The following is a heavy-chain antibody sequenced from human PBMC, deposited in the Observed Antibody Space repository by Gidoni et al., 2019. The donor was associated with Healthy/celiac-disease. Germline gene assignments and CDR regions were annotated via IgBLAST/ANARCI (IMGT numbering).Heavy chain of an antibody. CDR3: AKIMATVLLWFGELTDYDYYYGMDV. Sequence: QVQLVESGGGVVQPGRSLRLTCAASGFTFSSYGLQWVRPAPGKGMEWVAVIAYDGSNKYYADSVKGRFTISRDNSKNTLYLQMNSLRAEDTAVYYCAKIMATVLLWFGELTDYDYYYGMDVWGQGTTVTVSS. D-gene: IGHD3-10*01. J-gene: IGHJ6*02. CDR2: IAYDGSNK. V-gene: IGHV3-30*18. CDR1: GFTFSSYG.